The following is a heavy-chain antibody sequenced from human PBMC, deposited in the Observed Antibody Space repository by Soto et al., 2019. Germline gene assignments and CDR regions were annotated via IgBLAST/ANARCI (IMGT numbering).Heavy chain of an antibody. D-gene: IGHD4-17*01. Sequence: GGSLRLSCAASGFTFSSYGMHWVRQAPGKGLEWVAIIRHDGSKKYYADSVKGRFTISRDNAKNSLYLQMNSLRAEDTAVYYCARGDYGDYVGEAFDIWGQGTMVTVSS. CDR3: ARGDYGDYVGEAFDI. J-gene: IGHJ3*02. V-gene: IGHV3-33*01. CDR2: IRHDGSKK. CDR1: GFTFSSYG.